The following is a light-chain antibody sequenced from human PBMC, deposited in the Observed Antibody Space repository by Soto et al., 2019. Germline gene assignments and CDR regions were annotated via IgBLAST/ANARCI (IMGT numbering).Light chain of an antibody. CDR2: DAS. V-gene: IGKV3-11*01. J-gene: IGKJ5*01. Sequence: EIGLTQSPGTLSLSQGERASLSCRASQRISSTFLAWYQQKPGQAPRLLIYDASNRATGIPARFSGSGSGTDFTLTIRNLEPEDFAVYFCQQRSNWPPTVGQGTRLEIK. CDR1: QRISSTF. CDR3: QQRSNWPPT.